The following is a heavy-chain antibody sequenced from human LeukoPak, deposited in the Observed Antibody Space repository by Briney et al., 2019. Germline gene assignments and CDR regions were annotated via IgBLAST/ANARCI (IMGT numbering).Heavy chain of an antibody. Sequence: ASVKVSCKASGYTFTGYYIHWARQAPGQGLEWVGWINPNSGGTNYAQKFQGRVTMTSDTFISTGFMELSRLRSDDTAVYYCARNQPFGYSYGSGTRDAFDIWGQGTMITVSS. D-gene: IGHD5-18*01. V-gene: IGHV1-2*02. CDR2: INPNSGGT. CDR3: ARNQPFGYSYGSGTRDAFDI. CDR1: GYTFTGYY. J-gene: IGHJ3*02.